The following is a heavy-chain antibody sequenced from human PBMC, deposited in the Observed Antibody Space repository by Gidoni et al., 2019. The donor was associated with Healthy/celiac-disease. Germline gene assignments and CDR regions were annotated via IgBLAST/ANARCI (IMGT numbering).Heavy chain of an antibody. CDR2: IYYSGST. CDR3: AGSYCSSSSCYYLTNLFDY. CDR1: GGSISSGGYY. J-gene: IGHJ4*02. D-gene: IGHD2-2*01. V-gene: IGHV4-31*03. Sequence: QVQLQESGPGLVKPSQTLSLTCTVSGGSISSGGYYWSWIRQHPGKGREWIGYIYYSGSTYYNPYLKSRVTISVDTSKNQFSLKLSSVTAADTAVYYCAGSYCSSSSCYYLTNLFDYWGQGTLVTVSS.